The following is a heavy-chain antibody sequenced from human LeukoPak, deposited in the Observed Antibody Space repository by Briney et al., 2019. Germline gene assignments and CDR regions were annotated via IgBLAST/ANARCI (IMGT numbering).Heavy chain of an antibody. J-gene: IGHJ4*02. CDR1: RGSFSGYY. V-gene: IGHV4-34*01. D-gene: IGHD6-6*01. CDR2: INHSGST. CDR3: ARGRRVAARPFDY. Sequence: PSETLPLTCAVYRGSFSGYYWSWIRQPPGQGLERLGEINHSGSTNYNPSLKSRVTISVDTSKNQFSLKLSSVTAADTAVYYCARGRRVAARPFDYWGQGTLVTVSS.